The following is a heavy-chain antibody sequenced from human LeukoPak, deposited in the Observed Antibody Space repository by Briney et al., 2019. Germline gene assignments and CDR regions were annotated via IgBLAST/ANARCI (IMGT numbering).Heavy chain of an antibody. CDR3: ARLEMATRTIDY. CDR1: GYTFTGYY. D-gene: IGHD5-12*01. J-gene: IGHJ4*02. V-gene: IGHV1-2*02. CDR2: INPNSGGT. Sequence: ASVKVSCKASGYTFTGYYMHWVRQAPGQGLEWMGWINPNSGGTNYAQKFQGRVTMTRDTSISTAYMELSRLRSDDTAVYYCARLEMATRTIDYWGQGTLVTVSS.